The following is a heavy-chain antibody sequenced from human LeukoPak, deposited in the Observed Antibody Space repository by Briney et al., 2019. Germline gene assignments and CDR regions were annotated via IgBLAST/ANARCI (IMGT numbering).Heavy chain of an antibody. D-gene: IGHD1-7*01. Sequence: GGSLRLSCTASGFTFSTYDMHWVRQAPGKGLQWVTFIRYDGNSESYADSVKGRFIISRDNSKNTLYLQMNSLRAEDTAVYYCAKDWNSGYYFDYWGQGTLVTVSS. CDR3: AKDWNSGYYFDY. J-gene: IGHJ4*02. V-gene: IGHV3-30*02. CDR2: IRYDGNSE. CDR1: GFTFSTYD.